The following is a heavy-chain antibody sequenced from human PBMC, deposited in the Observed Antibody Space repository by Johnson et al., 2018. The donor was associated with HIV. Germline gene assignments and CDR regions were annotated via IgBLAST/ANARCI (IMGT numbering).Heavy chain of an antibody. D-gene: IGHD5-24*01. Sequence: QVQLVESGGGVVQPGRSLRLSCAASGFTFSSYGMHWVRQAPGKGLEWVAFIRYDGSNKYYADSVKGRFTISRDNSMHTMYLQMNSLRAEDTAVYYCARDMRWPSKAAFDIWGQGTMVTVSS. CDR1: GFTFSSYG. CDR2: IRYDGSNK. CDR3: ARDMRWPSKAAFDI. J-gene: IGHJ3*02. V-gene: IGHV3-33*08.